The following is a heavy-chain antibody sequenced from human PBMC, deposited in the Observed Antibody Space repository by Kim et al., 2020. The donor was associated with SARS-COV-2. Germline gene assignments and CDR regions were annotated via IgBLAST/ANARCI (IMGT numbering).Heavy chain of an antibody. D-gene: IGHD6-13*01. J-gene: IGHJ5*02. CDR3: AREGRGRSSSWYGISWFDP. Sequence: GRFTISRDNSQNTLYLQMNSLRAEDTDVYYCAREGRGRSSSWYGISWFDPWGQGTLVTVSS. V-gene: IGHV3-30*01.